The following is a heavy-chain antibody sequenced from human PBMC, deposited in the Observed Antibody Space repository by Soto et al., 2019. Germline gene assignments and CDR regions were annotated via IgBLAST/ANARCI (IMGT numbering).Heavy chain of an antibody. CDR3: ARSLEDYSTNNFYDP. V-gene: IGHV3-23*01. Sequence: GGSLRLSCVTSGFDFKTYAMTWIRHIPGKGLQWVSTISQTGGTSYYVDSVRGRFTISRDNSDNVLFLQMDALRIEDTAMYYCARSLEDYSTNNFYDPWGQGTLVTVSS. D-gene: IGHD3-3*01. CDR1: GFDFKTYA. J-gene: IGHJ1*01. CDR2: ISQTGGTS.